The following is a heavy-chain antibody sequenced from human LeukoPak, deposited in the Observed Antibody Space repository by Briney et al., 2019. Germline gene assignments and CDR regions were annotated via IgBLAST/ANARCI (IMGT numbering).Heavy chain of an antibody. Sequence: PGGSLRLSCAASGFTFSSSAMSWVRQAPGKGLEWVSAISGSGGSTYYADSVKGRFTISRDNSKCTLHLQMNSLRAEDTAVYYCAMQVPGTYPFNYWGQGTLVTVSS. V-gene: IGHV3-23*01. J-gene: IGHJ4*02. CDR1: GFTFSSSA. CDR2: ISGSGGST. D-gene: IGHD1-26*01. CDR3: AMQVPGTYPFNY.